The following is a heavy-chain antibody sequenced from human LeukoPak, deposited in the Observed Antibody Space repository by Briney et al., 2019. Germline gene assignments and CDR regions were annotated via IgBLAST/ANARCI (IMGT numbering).Heavy chain of an antibody. D-gene: IGHD1-26*01. CDR2: IYYSGST. CDR3: ARGRGDSGSHLVDY. Sequence: PSETLSLACTVSGDSISSHYWSWIRQPPGKGLEWIGHIYYSGSTNYNPSLKGRVTTSVDTSKNQFSLKLSSVTAADTAVYYCARGRGDSGSHLVDYWGQGTLVTVSS. J-gene: IGHJ4*02. V-gene: IGHV4-59*11. CDR1: GDSISSHY.